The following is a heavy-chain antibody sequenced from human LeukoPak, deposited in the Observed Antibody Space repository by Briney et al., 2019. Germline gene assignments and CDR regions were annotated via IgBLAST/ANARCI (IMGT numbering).Heavy chain of an antibody. J-gene: IGHJ3*02. D-gene: IGHD6-13*01. CDR2: ISYDGSNK. Sequence: GGSLRLSCAASGFTFSSYGMHWVRQAPGKGLEWVAVISYDGSNKYYADSVKGRFTISRDNSRNTLYLQMHSLRTEDTAMYYCARGGSSWDFAFDIWGQGTMVTVSP. CDR1: GFTFSSYG. CDR3: ARGGSSWDFAFDI. V-gene: IGHV3-30*03.